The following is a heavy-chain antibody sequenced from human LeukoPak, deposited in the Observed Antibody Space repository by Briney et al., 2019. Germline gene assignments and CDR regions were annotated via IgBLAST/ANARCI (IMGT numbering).Heavy chain of an antibody. CDR3: ARDLGQYYDTSDNWFDP. CDR2: IKSDGINT. V-gene: IGHV3-74*01. CDR1: GFTFSNYW. Sequence: GGSLRLSCAASGFTFSNYWMHWVRQAPGKGLVWVSRIKSDGINTSYADSVKGRFTISRDNAKNTLNLQMNSLRAEDTAVYYCARDLGQYYDTSDNWFDPWGQGTLVTVSS. J-gene: IGHJ5*02. D-gene: IGHD3-22*01.